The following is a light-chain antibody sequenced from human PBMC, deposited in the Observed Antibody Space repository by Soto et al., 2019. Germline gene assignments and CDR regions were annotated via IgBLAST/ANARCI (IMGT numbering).Light chain of an antibody. J-gene: IGKJ1*01. Sequence: DIQMTQSPSTLSASVGDRVTITCRASQSITIRLAWCQQKPGKAPSLLIYKASTLQSGVPSRFSGSGSGTDFTLTISNLQPGDFATYYCQQYESQWTFGQGTKVEIK. CDR2: KAS. V-gene: IGKV1-5*03. CDR1: QSITIR. CDR3: QQYESQWT.